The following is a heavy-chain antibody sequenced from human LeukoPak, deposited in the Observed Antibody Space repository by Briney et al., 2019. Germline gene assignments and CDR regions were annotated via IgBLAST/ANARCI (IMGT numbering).Heavy chain of an antibody. CDR1: GFTFSSYA. J-gene: IGHJ4*02. Sequence: GGSLRLSCSVYGFTFSSYAMHWVRQAPGKGLEYVSSFSSNGGSTYYADSVKGRFTISRDNSKNTLYLQMSSLRGEVSAVYYCVKDRYVDYWGQGTLVTVPS. D-gene: IGHD3-16*01. CDR3: VKDRYVDY. V-gene: IGHV3-64D*09. CDR2: FSSNGGST.